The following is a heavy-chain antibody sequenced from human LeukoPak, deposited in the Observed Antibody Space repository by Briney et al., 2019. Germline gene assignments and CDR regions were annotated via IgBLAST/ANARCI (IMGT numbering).Heavy chain of an antibody. D-gene: IGHD6-13*01. CDR2: INSDGSST. V-gene: IGHV3-74*01. CDR1: EFTLSNYW. J-gene: IGHJ6*02. CDR3: ARDWNPWQQPAAGGLDV. Sequence: GGSLRLSCAASEFTLSNYWMHCVRLDPGKGLVWVSRINSDGSSTNYADSVKGRLTISRDNDKNRLYLHMNSLRAEDTAVYYCARDWNPWQQPAAGGLDVWGQGTTVTVSS.